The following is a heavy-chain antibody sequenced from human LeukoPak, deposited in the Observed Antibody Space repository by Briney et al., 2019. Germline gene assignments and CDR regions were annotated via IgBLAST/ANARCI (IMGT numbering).Heavy chain of an antibody. CDR1: DGSISSSSYY. V-gene: IGHV4-39*01. CDR2: IYYSGST. Sequence: SETLSLTCTVADGSISSSSYYWGWIRQPPGKGLEWIGSIYYSGSTYYNPSLKSRVTISADTSKSQFSLKLSSVTAADTAVYYCARGRIFGGYGVGTEYYFDYWGQGTLVTVSS. CDR3: ARGRIFGGYGVGTEYYFDY. J-gene: IGHJ4*02. D-gene: IGHD5-12*01.